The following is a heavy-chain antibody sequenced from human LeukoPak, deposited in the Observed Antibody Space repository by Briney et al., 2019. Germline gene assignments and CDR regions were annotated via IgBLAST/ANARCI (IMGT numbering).Heavy chain of an antibody. CDR1: GGSISSYY. D-gene: IGHD4-23*01. J-gene: IGHJ4*02. CDR2: IYYTGST. CDR3: ARGSNSVAY. Sequence: NSSETLSLTCTVSGGSISSYYWSWIRQPPGKGLEWIGNIYYTGSTNYNPSLKSRVTISVDTSKNQFSLNLSSVTAADTAVYYCARGSNSVAYWGQGTLVTVSS. V-gene: IGHV4-59*12.